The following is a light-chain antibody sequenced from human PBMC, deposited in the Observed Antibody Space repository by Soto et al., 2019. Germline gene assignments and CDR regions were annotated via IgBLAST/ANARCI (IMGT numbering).Light chain of an antibody. CDR3: QQSYSTPPS. J-gene: IGKJ3*01. Sequence: DIQMTQSPSSLSASVGDRVTITCRASQSISSYLNWYQQKPGKAPKLLIYAASSLQSGVPSRFSGSGSGTDFTLTINRLQPEDFAPYSCQQSYSTPPSFGPATKVD. CDR1: QSISSY. V-gene: IGKV1-39*01. CDR2: AAS.